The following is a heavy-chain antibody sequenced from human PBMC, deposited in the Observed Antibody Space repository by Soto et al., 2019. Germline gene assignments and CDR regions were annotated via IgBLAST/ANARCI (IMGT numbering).Heavy chain of an antibody. CDR1: GGSICSGNYY. V-gene: IGHV4-30-4*01. Sequence: QVQLQESGPGLVKPSQTLSLTCTVSGGSICSGNYYWSWIRQPPGKGLEWIGFISYSGSTYYSTSLKSRVTISVDTSKSQFSLNLSFVTAADTAVYCCATMGTPATGLYFFDYWGQGSLVTVSS. CDR2: ISYSGST. CDR3: ATMGTPATGLYFFDY. J-gene: IGHJ4*02. D-gene: IGHD2-15*01.